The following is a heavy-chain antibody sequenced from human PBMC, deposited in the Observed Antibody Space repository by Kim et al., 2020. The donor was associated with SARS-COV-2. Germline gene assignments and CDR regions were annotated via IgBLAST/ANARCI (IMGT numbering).Heavy chain of an antibody. CDR1: GGTFSSYT. D-gene: IGHD3-9*01. Sequence: SVKVSCKASGGTFSSYTISWVRQAPGQGLEWMGRIIPILGIANYAQKFQGRVTITADKSTSTAYMELSSLRSEDTAVYYCASNRYYDILTGYSLPDAFDIWGQGTMVTVSS. J-gene: IGHJ3*02. CDR2: IIPILGIA. CDR3: ASNRYYDILTGYSLPDAFDI. V-gene: IGHV1-69*02.